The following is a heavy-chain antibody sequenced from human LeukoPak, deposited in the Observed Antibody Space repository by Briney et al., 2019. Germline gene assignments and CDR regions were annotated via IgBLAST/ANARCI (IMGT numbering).Heavy chain of an antibody. CDR1: GFTFRNYA. V-gene: IGHV3-23*01. CDR2: LSGSGSNK. J-gene: IGHJ4*02. Sequence: PGGSLRLSCVVSGFTFRNYAMSWVRQAPGKGLEWVSTLSGSGSNKEYADAVKGRFTISRDNSKNTVYLQMNSLRAEDTAIYYCARGSSASCYLDYWGQGTLVTVSS. CDR3: ARGSSASCYLDY. D-gene: IGHD6-13*01.